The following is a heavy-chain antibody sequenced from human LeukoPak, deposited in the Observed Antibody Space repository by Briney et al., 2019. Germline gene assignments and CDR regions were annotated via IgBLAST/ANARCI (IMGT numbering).Heavy chain of an antibody. CDR3: AREAIGYYDSSANPFDY. CDR1: GYTFTSYY. D-gene: IGHD3-22*01. Sequence: ASVKVSCKASGYTFTSYYMHWVRQAPGQGLEWMGIINPSGGSTSYAQKFQGRVTMTMDMSTSTVYMELSSLRAEDTAVYYCAREAIGYYDSSANPFDYWGQGTLVTVSS. V-gene: IGHV1-46*01. CDR2: INPSGGST. J-gene: IGHJ4*02.